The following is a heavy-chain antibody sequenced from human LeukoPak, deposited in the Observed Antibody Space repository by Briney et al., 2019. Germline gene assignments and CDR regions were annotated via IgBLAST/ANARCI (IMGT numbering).Heavy chain of an antibody. CDR2: IYSSGSA. J-gene: IGHJ4*02. V-gene: IGHV4-4*07. CDR1: GGSISSYF. D-gene: IGHD2-15*01. CDR3: TRARGRLLLIDY. Sequence: SETLSLTCTVSGGSISSYFWNWIRQPAGKGLEWIGRIYSSGSADYNPSLKSRLTMSVDMSKNQISLNLSSVTAADSAVYYCTRARGRLLLIDYWGQGTLVAVSS.